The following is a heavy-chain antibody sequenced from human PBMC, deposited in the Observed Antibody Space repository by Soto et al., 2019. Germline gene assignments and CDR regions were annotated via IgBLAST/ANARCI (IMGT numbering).Heavy chain of an antibody. CDR3: ARVVTYCSGGSCDRVTATPNFYYYGMDV. CDR2: ISAYNGNT. CDR1: GYTFTSYG. J-gene: IGHJ6*02. Sequence: QVQLVQSGAEVKKPGASVKVSCKASGYTFTSYGISWVRQAPGQGLEWMGWISAYNGNTNYAQKLQSRVTMTTDTTPSTAYMELRRVGSDDTAVYYCARVVTYCSGGSCDRVTATPNFYYYGMDVWGQGTTVTVSS. V-gene: IGHV1-18*01. D-gene: IGHD2-15*01.